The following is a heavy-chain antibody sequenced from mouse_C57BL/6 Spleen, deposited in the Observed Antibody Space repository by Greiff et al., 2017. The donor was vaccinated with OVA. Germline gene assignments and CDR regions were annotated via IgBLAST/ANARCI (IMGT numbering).Heavy chain of an antibody. CDR2: ISYDGSN. CDR1: GYSITSGYY. V-gene: IGHV3-6*01. Sequence: EVQLQQSGPGLVKPSQSLSLTCSVPGYSITSGYYWNWIRQFPGNKLEWMGYISYDGSNNYNPSLKNRISITRDTSKNQFFLKLNSVTTEDTATYYCARGDYGSSWYFDVWGTGTTVTVSS. J-gene: IGHJ1*03. D-gene: IGHD1-1*01. CDR3: ARGDYGSSWYFDV.